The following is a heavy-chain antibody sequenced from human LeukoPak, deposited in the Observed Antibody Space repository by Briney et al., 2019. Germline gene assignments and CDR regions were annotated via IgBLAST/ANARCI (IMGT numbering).Heavy chain of an antibody. D-gene: IGHD6-19*01. CDR3: ARDSQKSGWLDY. V-gene: IGHV4-61*02. CDR2: IYTSGST. CDR1: GGSISSGSYY. J-gene: IGHJ4*02. Sequence: SETLSLTCTVSGGSISSGSYYWSWIRRPAGKGLEWIGRIYTSGSTNCNPSLKSRVTISVDTSKNQFSLKLSSVTAADTAVYYCARDSQKSGWLDYWGQGTLVTVSS.